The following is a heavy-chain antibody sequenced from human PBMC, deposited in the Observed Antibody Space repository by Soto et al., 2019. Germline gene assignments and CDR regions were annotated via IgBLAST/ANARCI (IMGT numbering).Heavy chain of an antibody. J-gene: IGHJ4*02. CDR1: GYTFTSYG. CDR2: ISAYNGNT. CDR3: ASTYYNLNSGPLDH. Sequence: ASVKVSCKASGYTFTSYGISWVRQAPGQGLEWMGWISAYNGNTNYAQKLQGRVTMTTDTSKNEFYLRLSSVTDADTAVYYCASTYYNLNSGPLDHWGQGTLVTVSS. V-gene: IGHV1-18*01. D-gene: IGHD3-10*01.